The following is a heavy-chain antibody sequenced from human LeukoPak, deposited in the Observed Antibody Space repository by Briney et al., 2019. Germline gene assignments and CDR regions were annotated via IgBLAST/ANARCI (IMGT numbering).Heavy chain of an antibody. CDR1: GGSISSSSYY. CDR3: AFHGRSGSYPLGY. Sequence: PSETLSLTCTVSGGSISSSSYYWGWIRQPPGKGLEWIGSIYYSGSTYYNPSLKSRVTISVDTSKNQFSLKLSSVTAADTAVYYCAFHGRSGSYPLGYWGQGTLVTVSS. V-gene: IGHV4-39*07. J-gene: IGHJ4*02. CDR2: IYYSGST. D-gene: IGHD3-10*01.